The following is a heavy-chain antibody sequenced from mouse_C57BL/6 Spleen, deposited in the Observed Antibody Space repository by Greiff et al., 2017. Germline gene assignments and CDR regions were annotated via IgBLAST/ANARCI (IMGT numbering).Heavy chain of an antibody. J-gene: IGHJ4*01. V-gene: IGHV1-81*01. Sequence: VQLQESGAELARPGASVKLSCKASGYTFTSYGISWVKQRTGQGLEWIGEIYPRSGNTYYNEKFKGKATLTADKSSSTAYMELRSLTSEDSAVYFCARWLLRAMDYWGQGTSVTVSS. D-gene: IGHD2-3*01. CDR2: IYPRSGNT. CDR1: GYTFTSYG. CDR3: ARWLLRAMDY.